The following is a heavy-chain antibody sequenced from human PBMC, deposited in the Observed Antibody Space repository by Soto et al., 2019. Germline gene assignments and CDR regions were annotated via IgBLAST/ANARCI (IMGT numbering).Heavy chain of an antibody. Sequence: QITLNESGPTLVKPTQTLTLTCTVSGFSLSSTRMAVGWIRQPPGKALEWLALIYWDDDKRYRPFLKSRLTLTTDTSKNQVVLTMSNIDPVDTARYYCAHIVVAGLGYYFDYWGQGTLIIVYS. D-gene: IGHD6-19*01. CDR2: IYWDDDK. J-gene: IGHJ4*02. CDR1: GFSLSSTRMA. V-gene: IGHV2-5*02. CDR3: AHIVVAGLGYYFDY.